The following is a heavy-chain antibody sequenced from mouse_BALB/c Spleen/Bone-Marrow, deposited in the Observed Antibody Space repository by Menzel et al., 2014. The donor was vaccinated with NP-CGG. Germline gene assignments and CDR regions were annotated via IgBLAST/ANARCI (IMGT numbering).Heavy chain of an antibody. J-gene: IGHJ4*01. V-gene: IGHV3-6*02. CDR1: GYSITSGYY. CDR3: SRERTEGAMDS. CDR2: ISYDGSN. Sequence: EVQLVESGPGLVKPSQSLSLTCSVTGYSITSGYYWNWIRQFPGNRLEWMGYISYDGSNNYNPSLKNRVSITRDTPKNQFFLRLISVTAEDSATYYCSRERTEGAMDSWGQGTSVTVSS.